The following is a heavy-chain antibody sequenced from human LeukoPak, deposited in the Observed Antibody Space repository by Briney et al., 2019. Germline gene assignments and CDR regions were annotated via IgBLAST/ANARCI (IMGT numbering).Heavy chain of an antibody. Sequence: PGGSLRLSCAASGFTVSSNYMSWVRQAPGKGLEWVSVIYSCGSTYYADSVKGRFTISRDNSKNTLYLQMNSLRAEDTAVYYCASGRAAAGTDYWGQGTLVTVSS. J-gene: IGHJ4*02. D-gene: IGHD6-13*01. CDR3: ASGRAAAGTDY. CDR2: IYSCGST. V-gene: IGHV3-66*01. CDR1: GFTVSSNY.